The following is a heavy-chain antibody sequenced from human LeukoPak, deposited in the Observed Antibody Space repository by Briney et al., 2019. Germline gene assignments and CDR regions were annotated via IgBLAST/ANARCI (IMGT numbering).Heavy chain of an antibody. CDR1: GGSISSYY. CDR3: ARGVGLHVYYFDY. V-gene: IGHV4-59*01. CDR2: IFYSGGT. Sequence: SEALSLTCIVSGGSISSYYWSWIRQPPGKGLEWIGYIFYSGGTNYNPSLKSRVTMSVDTSKTQFSLKLSSVTAADTAVYYCARGVGLHVYYFDYWGQGSLVTVSS. J-gene: IGHJ4*02. D-gene: IGHD3-16*01.